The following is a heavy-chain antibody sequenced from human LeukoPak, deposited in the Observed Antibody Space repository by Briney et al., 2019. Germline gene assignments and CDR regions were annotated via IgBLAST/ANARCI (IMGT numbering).Heavy chain of an antibody. D-gene: IGHD3-22*01. CDR3: AKDYYDSSGYLVY. CDR1: GFTFSSYA. Sequence: PGGSLRLSCAASGFTFSSYAMSWVRQAPGKGLEWVSAICGSGGSTYYADSVKGRFTISRDNSKNTLYLQMNSLRAEDTAVYYCAKDYYDSSGYLVYWGQGTLVTVSS. J-gene: IGHJ4*02. CDR2: ICGSGGST. V-gene: IGHV3-23*01.